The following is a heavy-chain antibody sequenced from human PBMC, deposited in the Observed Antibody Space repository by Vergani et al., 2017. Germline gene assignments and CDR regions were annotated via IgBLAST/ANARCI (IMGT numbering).Heavy chain of an antibody. D-gene: IGHD3/OR15-3a*01. V-gene: IGHV4-59*11. J-gene: IGHJ6*02. CDR3: ARGVRRVDWSITWGYYYYGMDV. Sequence: QVQLQESGPGLVKPSETLSLTCTVSGGSISSHYWSWIRQPPGKGLEWIGYIYYSGSTNYNPSLKSRVTISVDTSKNQFSLKLSSVTAADTAVYYCARGVRRVDWSITWGYYYYGMDVWGQGTTVTVSS. CDR2: IYYSGST. CDR1: GGSISSHY.